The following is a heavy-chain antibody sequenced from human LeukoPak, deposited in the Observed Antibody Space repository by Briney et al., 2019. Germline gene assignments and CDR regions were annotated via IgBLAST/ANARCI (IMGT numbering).Heavy chain of an antibody. D-gene: IGHD2-15*01. CDR1: GFTFSSYG. CDR3: AKALGYCSGGSCPSDY. Sequence: GGSLRLSCAASGFTFSSYGMHWVRQAPGKRLEWVAFIRYDGSNKYYADSVKGRFTISRDNSKNTLYLKMNSLRAEDTAVYYCAKALGYCSGGSCPSDYWGQGTLVTVSS. CDR2: IRYDGSNK. V-gene: IGHV3-30*02. J-gene: IGHJ4*02.